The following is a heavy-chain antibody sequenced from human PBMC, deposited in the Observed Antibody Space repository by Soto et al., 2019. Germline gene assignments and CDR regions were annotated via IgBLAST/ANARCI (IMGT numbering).Heavy chain of an antibody. CDR3: AREGPPDIAWFDL. J-gene: IGHJ5*02. CDR1: GGTFSRHG. D-gene: IGHD3-9*01. Sequence: SVKVSCKASGGTFSRHGISWVRQAAGQGPEWMGGIIPMIDTSKYAQKFQGRATITADESTSTAYMELSSPTSEDTAVYYCAREGPPDIAWFDLCGQGTLVTVSS. CDR2: IIPMIDTS. V-gene: IGHV1-69*13.